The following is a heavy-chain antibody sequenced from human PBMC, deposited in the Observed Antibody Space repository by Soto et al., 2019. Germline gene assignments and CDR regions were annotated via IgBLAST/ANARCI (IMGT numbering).Heavy chain of an antibody. V-gene: IGHV3-30*18. CDR2: ISYDGSNK. J-gene: IGHJ4*02. D-gene: IGHD6-6*01. CDR3: AKDMGRATYSSSSYPRYYFDY. Sequence: PGGSLRLSCAASGFTFSSYGMHWVRQAPGKGLEWVAVISYDGSNKYYADSVKGRFTISRDNSKNTLYLQMNSLRAEDTAVYYCAKDMGRATYSSSSYPRYYFDYWGQGTMVTVYS. CDR1: GFTFSSYG.